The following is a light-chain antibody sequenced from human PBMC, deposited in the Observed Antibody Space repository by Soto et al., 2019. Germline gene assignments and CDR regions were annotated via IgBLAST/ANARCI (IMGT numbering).Light chain of an antibody. V-gene: IGLV2-8*01. CDR2: EVS. J-gene: IGLJ2*01. CDR1: SSDVGGYNY. Sequence: QSALTQPPPASGSPGQSGTISCTATSSDVGGYNYVSWYQQHPGKAPKLMISEVSKRPSGVPDRFSGSKSGNTASLTVSGLQAEDEADYYCSSFAGNNNLVFGGGTKLTVL. CDR3: SSFAGNNNLV.